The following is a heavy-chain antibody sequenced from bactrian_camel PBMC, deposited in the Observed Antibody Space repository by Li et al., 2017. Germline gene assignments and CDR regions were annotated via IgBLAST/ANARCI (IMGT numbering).Heavy chain of an antibody. D-gene: IGHD2*01. Sequence: VQLVESGGGSVQAGETLRLSCVASGFSFSSYAMSWVRQAPGKGLEWVSTITSSGGSTYYTDSVKGRFTISRDNVRNTVYLQLNSLKTEDMAMYYCAKNVAYEWEGFGSWGQGTQVTVS. V-gene: IGHV3S40*01. CDR2: ITSSGGST. CDR3: AKNVAYEWEGFGS. J-gene: IGHJ6*01. CDR1: GFSFSSYA.